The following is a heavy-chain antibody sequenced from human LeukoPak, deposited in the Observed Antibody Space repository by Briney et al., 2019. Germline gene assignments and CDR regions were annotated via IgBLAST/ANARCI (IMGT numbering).Heavy chain of an antibody. V-gene: IGHV3-49*04. D-gene: IGHD2-15*01. J-gene: IGHJ3*02. CDR2: IRSKAYGGTT. CDR3: TRGYCSGGSCFRAFDI. Sequence: QPGRSLRLSCTTSGFTFGDYAMSWVRQAPWKGLEWVGFIRSKAYGGTTEYAASVKGRFTISRDDSKSIAYLEMNSLKTEDTAEYSCTRGYCSGGSCFRAFDIWGQGTMVTVSS. CDR1: GFTFGDYA.